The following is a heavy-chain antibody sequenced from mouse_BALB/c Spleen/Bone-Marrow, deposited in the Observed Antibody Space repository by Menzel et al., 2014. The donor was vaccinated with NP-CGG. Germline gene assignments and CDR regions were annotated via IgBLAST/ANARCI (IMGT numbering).Heavy chain of an antibody. CDR3: ARHAYYDQTEVSFVY. Sequence: EVQGVESGGNLVKSGGSLKLSCAASGFTFSSYGMSWVRQTPEKRLEWVATISGGGSYPFSPDSVKGRFTISRDKAKNNLYLQLSRLRSEDTAWYYCARHAYYDQTEVSFVYWGQGTLVTVSA. D-gene: IGHD2-4*01. CDR2: ISGGGSYP. CDR1: GFTFSSYG. V-gene: IGHV5-9-2*01. J-gene: IGHJ3*01.